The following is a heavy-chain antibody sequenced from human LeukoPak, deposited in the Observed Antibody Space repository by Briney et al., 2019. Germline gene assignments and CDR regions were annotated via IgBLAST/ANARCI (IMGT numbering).Heavy chain of an antibody. Sequence: PGGSLRLSCAASGFTVSNNYMSWVRQAPGKGLEWVSVIYSGGNTYYADSVKGRFTISRDNSKNTLYLQMNSLRAEDTAVYYCARDPSPAGPKYWVQGTLVTVAS. CDR2: IYSGGNT. CDR3: ARDPSPAGPKY. D-gene: IGHD6-13*01. J-gene: IGHJ4*02. V-gene: IGHV3-53*01. CDR1: GFTVSNNY.